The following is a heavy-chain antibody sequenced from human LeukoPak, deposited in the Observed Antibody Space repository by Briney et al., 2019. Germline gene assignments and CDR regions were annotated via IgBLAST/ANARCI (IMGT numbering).Heavy chain of an antibody. V-gene: IGHV3-48*03. Sequence: GGSLRLSCAASGFTFSSYEMNWVRQAPGKGLEWISYISSSRTTKYYADSVKGRFTISRDNAKNSLYLQMNSLRAEDTAVYYCARGAGIGSGWYEKDYWGQGTLVTVSS. CDR2: ISSSRTTK. J-gene: IGHJ4*02. D-gene: IGHD6-19*01. CDR3: ARGAGIGSGWYEKDY. CDR1: GFTFSSYE.